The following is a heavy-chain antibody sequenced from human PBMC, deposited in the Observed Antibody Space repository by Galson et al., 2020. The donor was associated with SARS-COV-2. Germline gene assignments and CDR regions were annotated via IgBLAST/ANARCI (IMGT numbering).Heavy chain of an antibody. J-gene: IGHJ4*02. CDR2: TYRGGYT. V-gene: IGHV4-4*02. CDR3: ARGYGSGNGADYYDY. CDR1: GISIYNRNW. Sequence: ASETLSLTCAVSGISIYNRNWWSWIRQTPGKGLEWIGETYRGGYTNYSPSLRTRTTVSLDMSNNQFSLELTSVTAADTGTYYCARGYGSGNGADYYDYWGQGILVTVSS. D-gene: IGHD3-10*01.